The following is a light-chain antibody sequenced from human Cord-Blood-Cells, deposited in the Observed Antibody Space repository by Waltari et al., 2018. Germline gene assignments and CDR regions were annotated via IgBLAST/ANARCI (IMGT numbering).Light chain of an antibody. Sequence: QSVLTQPPSASGTPGQRVTIHCSGSSSNIGSNTVTWYQPLPGTAPKLLIYRNNQWPSGVPDRFSGSKSGTSASLAISGLQAEDEADYYCAAWDDSLNGFYVFGTGTKVTVL. J-gene: IGLJ1*01. CDR2: RNN. CDR1: SSNIGSNT. V-gene: IGLV1-44*01. CDR3: AAWDDSLNGFYV.